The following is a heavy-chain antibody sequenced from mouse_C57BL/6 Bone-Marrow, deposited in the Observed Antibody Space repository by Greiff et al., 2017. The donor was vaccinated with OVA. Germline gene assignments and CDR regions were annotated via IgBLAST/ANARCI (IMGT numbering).Heavy chain of an antibody. J-gene: IGHJ1*03. CDR1: GYSITSDY. V-gene: IGHV3-8*01. CDR2: ISYSGST. Sequence: DVMLVESGPGLAKPSQTLSLTCSVTGYSITSDYWNWIRKFPGNKLEYMGYISYSGSTYYNPSLKSRISITRDTSKNQYYLQLNSVTTEDTATYYCARYPIYYGSSPYWYFDVWGTGTTVTVSS. CDR3: ARYPIYYGSSPYWYFDV. D-gene: IGHD1-1*01.